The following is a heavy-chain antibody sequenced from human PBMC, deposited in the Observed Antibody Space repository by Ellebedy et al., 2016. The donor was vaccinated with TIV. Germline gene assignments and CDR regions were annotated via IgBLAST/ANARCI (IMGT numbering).Heavy chain of an antibody. J-gene: IGHJ6*02. CDR2: IKQDATET. Sequence: GESLKISCAASGFTVEAYFLSWVRQAPGKGLEWVANIKQDATETYYEDSLKGRFTISRDNAKNSLFLQMNSLRDEDTAVYFCARRGPFDILTDYYEHGMDVWGQGTTVSVSS. CDR3: ARRGPFDILTDYYEHGMDV. D-gene: IGHD3-9*01. CDR1: GFTVEAYF. V-gene: IGHV3-7*01.